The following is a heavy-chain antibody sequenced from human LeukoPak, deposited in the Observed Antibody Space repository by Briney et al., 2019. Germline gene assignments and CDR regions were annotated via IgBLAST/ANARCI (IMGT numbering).Heavy chain of an antibody. CDR1: GGSFSGYY. J-gene: IGHJ4*02. CDR2: INHSGST. V-gene: IGHV4-34*01. Sequence: SETLSLTCAVYGGSFSGYYWSWIRQPPGKGLEWIGEINHSGSTNYNPSLKSRVTISVDTSKNQFSLKLSSVTAADTAVYYCARGAGLDYWGQGTLVTVSS. CDR3: ARGAGLDY.